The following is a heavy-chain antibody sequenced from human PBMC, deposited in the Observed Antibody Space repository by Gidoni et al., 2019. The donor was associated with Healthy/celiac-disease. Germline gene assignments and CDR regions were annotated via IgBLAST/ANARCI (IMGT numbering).Heavy chain of an antibody. Sequence: QVQLQQWGAGLLKPSETLTLPCAVHGGSFSGYYWSWIRQPPGKGLEWIGKIKHSGSTNYNPSLKRRVTISVDTSKNQFSLKLSSVTAADTAVYYYARGSPSGYWGQGTLVTVSS. J-gene: IGHJ4*02. CDR2: IKHSGST. D-gene: IGHD6-6*01. V-gene: IGHV4-34*01. CDR1: GGSFSGYY. CDR3: ARGSPSGY.